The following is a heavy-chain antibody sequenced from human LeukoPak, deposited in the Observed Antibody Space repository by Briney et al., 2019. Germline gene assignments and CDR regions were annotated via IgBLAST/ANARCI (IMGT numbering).Heavy chain of an antibody. CDR2: IYYSGST. CDR3: ARRPHHGIAAAGTFDY. J-gene: IGHJ4*02. D-gene: IGHD6-13*01. CDR1: GGSISSSSYY. V-gene: IGHV4-39*07. Sequence: PSETLSLTCTVSGGSISSSSYYWGWIRQPPGKGLEWIGSIYYSGSTYYNPSLKSRVTISVDTSKNQFSLKLSSVTAADTAVYYCARRPHHGIAAAGTFDYWGQGTLVTVSS.